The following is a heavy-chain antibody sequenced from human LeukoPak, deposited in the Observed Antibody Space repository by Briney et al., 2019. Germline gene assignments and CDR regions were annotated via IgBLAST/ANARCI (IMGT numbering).Heavy chain of an antibody. V-gene: IGHV7-4-1*02. Sequence: GSVKVSCKASGYAFIDYAINWVRQAPGQGLEWMGWINTNTGNPTYAQGFTGRFVFSLDTSVSTTYLQISSLKAEDTAVYYCARDPGDDLVVPGDPWGQGTLVTVSS. CDR3: ARDPGDDLVVPGDP. CDR1: GYAFIDYA. CDR2: INTNTGNP. D-gene: IGHD2-2*01. J-gene: IGHJ5*02.